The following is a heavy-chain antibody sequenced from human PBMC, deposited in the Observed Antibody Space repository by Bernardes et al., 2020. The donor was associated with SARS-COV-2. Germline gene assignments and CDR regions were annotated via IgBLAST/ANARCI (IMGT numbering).Heavy chain of an antibody. V-gene: IGHV1-18*04. CDR2: ISAYNGNT. D-gene: IGHD1-26*01. J-gene: IGHJ6*02. Sequence: ASVKVSCKASGYTFTSYGISWVRQAPGQGLEWMGWISAYNGNTNYAQKLQGRVTMTTDTSTSTAYMELRSLRSDDTAVYYCARMSVVGAFWYYYYGMDVWAKGPRSPSP. CDR1: GYTFTSYG. CDR3: ARMSVVGAFWYYYYGMDV.